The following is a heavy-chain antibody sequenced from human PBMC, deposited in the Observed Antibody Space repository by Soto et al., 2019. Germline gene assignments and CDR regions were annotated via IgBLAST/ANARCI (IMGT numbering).Heavy chain of an antibody. CDR2: VNGGGDST. CDR3: VKDVGYGFILYDF. D-gene: IGHD4-17*01. V-gene: IGHV3-23*01. CDR1: GFSFSSFG. J-gene: IGHJ4*02. Sequence: GGSLRLSCIASGFSFSSFGMTWVRQAPGKGLEWVSTVNGGGDSTHYADSVKGRFSIFRDNSKNTVYLQMNSLRAEDSAIYYCVKDVGYGFILYDFWGQGPLVTVSS.